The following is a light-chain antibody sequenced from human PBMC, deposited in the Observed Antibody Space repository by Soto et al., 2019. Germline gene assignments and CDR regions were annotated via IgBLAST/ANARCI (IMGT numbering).Light chain of an antibody. CDR1: QSVSSTY. J-gene: IGKJ1*01. CDR3: QQYGSSRWT. CDR2: GAS. V-gene: IGKV3-20*01. Sequence: EIVLTQSPGTLSLSPGDVATLSCRASQSVSSTYLAWYQQKPGQAPRLLIYGASSRATGIPDRFSGSGSGTDFTLSISRLEPEDFALYYCQQYGSSRWTFGQGTKVEIK.